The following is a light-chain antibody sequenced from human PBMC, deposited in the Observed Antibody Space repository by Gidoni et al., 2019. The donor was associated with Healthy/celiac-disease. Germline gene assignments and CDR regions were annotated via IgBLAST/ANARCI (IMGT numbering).Light chain of an antibody. CDR1: QIVSSSY. V-gene: IGKV3-20*01. CDR3: QQYGSSPTT. Sequence: VLTQSPGTLSLSPAEAATLSCRASQIVSSSYLAWYQQKPGQAPRLLIYGASSRATGIPDRFSGSGCGTDFTLTISRLEPEDCAVYYCQQYGSSPTTFGQGTKLEIK. CDR2: GAS. J-gene: IGKJ2*01.